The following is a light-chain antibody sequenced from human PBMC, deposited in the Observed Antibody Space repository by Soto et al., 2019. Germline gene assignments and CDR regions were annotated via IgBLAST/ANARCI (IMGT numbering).Light chain of an antibody. V-gene: IGLV2-14*01. J-gene: IGLJ1*01. CDR1: SSDVGYSNY. Sequence: QSALTQPASVSGSPGQSITISCTGTSSDVGYSNYVSWYQQLPGKAPKLMIYDVSDRPSGVSNRFSGSKSGSTASLTISGLQAEDEADYYCSSYPSSSLYVFGNGTKVTVL. CDR2: DVS. CDR3: SSYPSSSLYV.